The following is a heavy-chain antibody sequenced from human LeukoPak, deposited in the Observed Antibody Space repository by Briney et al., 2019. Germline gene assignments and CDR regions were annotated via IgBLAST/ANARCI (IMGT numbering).Heavy chain of an antibody. Sequence: GASVNVSCKASVYTFTSYGISWVRQTPGQGLEWMGWISAYNGNTNYAQKLQGRVTMTTDTSTSTAYMELRSLRSDDTAVYYCARVGGCSGGSCYSGAYYFDYWGQGTLVTVSS. CDR3: ARVGGCSGGSCYSGAYYFDY. V-gene: IGHV1-18*01. D-gene: IGHD2-15*01. CDR2: ISAYNGNT. CDR1: VYTFTSYG. J-gene: IGHJ4*02.